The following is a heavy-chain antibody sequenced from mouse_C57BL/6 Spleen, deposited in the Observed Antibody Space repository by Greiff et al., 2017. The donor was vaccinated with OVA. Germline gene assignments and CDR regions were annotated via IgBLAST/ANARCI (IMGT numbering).Heavy chain of an antibody. D-gene: IGHD3-3*01. J-gene: IGHJ4*01. Sequence: EVQLQESGPGLVKPSQSLSLTCSVTGYSITSGYYWNWIRQFPGNKLEWMGFISYDGSNNYNPSLKNRISITRDTSKNQFFLKLNSVTTEDTATYYCARADGTDAMDYWGQGTSVTVSS. CDR2: ISYDGSN. CDR3: ARADGTDAMDY. V-gene: IGHV3-6*01. CDR1: GYSITSGYY.